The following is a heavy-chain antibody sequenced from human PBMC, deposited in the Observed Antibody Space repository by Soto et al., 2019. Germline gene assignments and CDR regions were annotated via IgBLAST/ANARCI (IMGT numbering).Heavy chain of an antibody. CDR1: GGSISTYY. CDR2: IYYSGHT. CDR3: ARESARSGENNWFDP. Sequence: PSETLSLTCPVSGGSISTYYWRWIRQPPGKGLEWIGYIYYSGHTYYNPSLKSRVTMSVDTSRNQLLLQLNSVTAADTAVYYCARESARSGENNWFDPPGQGTLVTVSS. V-gene: IGHV4-59*01. J-gene: IGHJ5*02. D-gene: IGHD3-10*01.